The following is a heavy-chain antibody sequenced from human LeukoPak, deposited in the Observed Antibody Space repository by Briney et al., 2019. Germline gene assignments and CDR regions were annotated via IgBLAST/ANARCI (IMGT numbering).Heavy chain of an antibody. J-gene: IGHJ6*03. V-gene: IGHV3-7*01. D-gene: IGHD2-2*02. CDR2: IKQDGSEK. CDR3: ASCTSCYTVYYYYYYMDV. Sequence: GGSLRLSCAASGFTFSSYWMSWVRQAPGEGLEWVANIKQDGSEKYYVDSVKGRFTISRDNAKNSLYLQMNSLRAEDTAVYYCASCTSCYTVYYYYYYMDVWGKGTTVTVSS. CDR1: GFTFSSYW.